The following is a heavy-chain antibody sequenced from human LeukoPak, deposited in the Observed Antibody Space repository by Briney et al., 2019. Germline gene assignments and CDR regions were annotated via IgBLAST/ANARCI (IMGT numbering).Heavy chain of an antibody. CDR3: ARDYRGYDSNDLDY. V-gene: IGHV3-30*04. CDR1: GFTFSSYA. Sequence: GRSLRLSCAASGFTFSSYAMHWVRQAPGKGLEWVAVISYDGSNKYYADSVKGRFTISRDNSKNTLYLQMNSLRAEDTAVYHCARDYRGYDSNDLDYWGQGTLVTVSS. J-gene: IGHJ4*02. CDR2: ISYDGSNK. D-gene: IGHD5-12*01.